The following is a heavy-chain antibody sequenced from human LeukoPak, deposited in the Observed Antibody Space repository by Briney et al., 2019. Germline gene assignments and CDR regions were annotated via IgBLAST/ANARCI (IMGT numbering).Heavy chain of an antibody. J-gene: IGHJ4*02. V-gene: IGHV4-61*01. CDR2: VNYSGST. D-gene: IGHD2-15*01. CDR1: GVSVSNDNHC. CDR3: ARDRGGFTYGEYYFDY. Sequence: SETLSLTCTVSGVSVSNDNHCWSWIRQPPGKGLEWIGYVNYSGSTKYNPSLKSRVSISADTSRSQVSLKLSSVTAADTAVYYCARDRGGFTYGEYYFDYWGQGSLVTVSS.